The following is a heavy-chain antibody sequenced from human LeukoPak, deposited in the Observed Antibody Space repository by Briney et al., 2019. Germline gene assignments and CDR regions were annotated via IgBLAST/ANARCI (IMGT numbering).Heavy chain of an antibody. J-gene: IGHJ6*03. CDR2: INPSGGST. CDR3: ARDGLSVAGPNYYMDV. Sequence: ASVKVSCKASGYTFTSYYMHWVRQAPGQGLEWMGIINPSGGSTSYAQKFQGRVTMTRDTSPSTVYMELSSLRSEDTAVYYCARDGLSVAGPNYYMDVWGKGTTVTVSS. V-gene: IGHV1-46*01. D-gene: IGHD6-19*01. CDR1: GYTFTSYY.